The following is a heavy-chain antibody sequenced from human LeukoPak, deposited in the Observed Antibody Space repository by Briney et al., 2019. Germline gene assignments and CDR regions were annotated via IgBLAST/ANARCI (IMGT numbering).Heavy chain of an antibody. V-gene: IGHV3-64D*06. J-gene: IGHJ4*02. CDR3: VRGTGY. Sequence: GGSLRLSCSVSGFTFSTYVMHWVRQAPGKGLEYVSAISSNGDNTYYADFVKGRFTISRDNSKNTLYLQMSSLRADDAAVYYCVRGTGYWGQGTLVTVSS. CDR2: ISSNGDNT. CDR1: GFTFSTYV.